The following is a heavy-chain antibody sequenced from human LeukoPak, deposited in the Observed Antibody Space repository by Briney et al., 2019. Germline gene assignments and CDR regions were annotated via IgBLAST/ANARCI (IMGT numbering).Heavy chain of an antibody. CDR2: IYYSGSA. Sequence: SSETLSLTCTVSGGSISNYYWSWIRQPPGKGLEWIGYIYYSGSANYNPSLKSRVTISVDTSKNQFSLNLSSVTAAVTAVYYCAREGGGLSVGMDVGGKGTTVTVPS. CDR1: GGSISNYY. V-gene: IGHV4-59*01. J-gene: IGHJ6*04. CDR3: AREGGGLSVGMDV. D-gene: IGHD2/OR15-2a*01.